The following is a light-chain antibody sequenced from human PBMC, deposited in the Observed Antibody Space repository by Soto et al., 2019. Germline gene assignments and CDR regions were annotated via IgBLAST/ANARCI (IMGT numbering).Light chain of an antibody. Sequence: EILLTQSPSTLSLSPGDRATLSCRASQSVSTSQLAWYQQKPGQAPRLLIFGASSRATGIPDRFRGSGSGTDFTLTISRLEPEDFAVYYCQQYGSSPRTFGQGTKVDIK. V-gene: IGKV3-20*01. J-gene: IGKJ1*01. CDR2: GAS. CDR1: QSVSTSQ. CDR3: QQYGSSPRT.